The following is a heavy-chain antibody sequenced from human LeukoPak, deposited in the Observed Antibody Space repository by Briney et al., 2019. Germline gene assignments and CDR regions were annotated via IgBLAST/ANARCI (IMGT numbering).Heavy chain of an antibody. V-gene: IGHV3-33*01. D-gene: IGHD4-23*01. CDR2: VWYEGSNN. Sequence: VGSLRLSCAASGLTFSSYGMHWVRQAPGEGLEWVAGVWYEGSNNYYADSVKGRFTISRDNSKNTLYLQMNCLRAEDTAVYYCARDSQRPKKGNRYNWFDPWGQGTLVTVSS. CDR3: ARDSQRPKKGNRYNWFDP. J-gene: IGHJ5*02. CDR1: GLTFSSYG.